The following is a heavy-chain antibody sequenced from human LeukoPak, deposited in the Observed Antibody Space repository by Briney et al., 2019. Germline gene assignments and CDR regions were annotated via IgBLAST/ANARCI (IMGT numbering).Heavy chain of an antibody. CDR3: AKDRGVGVSNWFDP. CDR2: LSSGGRST. V-gene: IGHV3-23*01. Sequence: GGSLRLSCAATGFTFSNFAMSWVRQAPGKGRQWVSGLSSGGRSTFYTDSVKGRFTISRDNSKNTLYLQMNSLRADDTAVYYCAKDRGVGVSNWFDPWGQGTLVTVSS. D-gene: IGHD3-10*01. J-gene: IGHJ5*02. CDR1: GFTFSNFA.